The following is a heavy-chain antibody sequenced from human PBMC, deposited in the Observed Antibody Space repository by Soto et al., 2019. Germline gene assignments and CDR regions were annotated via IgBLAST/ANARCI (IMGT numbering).Heavy chain of an antibody. J-gene: IGHJ6*02. CDR3: AKDSTSDYDFWSGYYGYGMDV. CDR1: GYSFTSYC. CDR2: IYPGDSDT. V-gene: IGHV5-51*01. Sequence: GESLKISCKGSGYSFTSYCIGWVRQMPGKGLEWMGIIYPGDSDTRYGPSFQGQVTISADKSISTAYLQWSSLKASDTAMSYCAKDSTSDYDFWSGYYGYGMDVWGQGTTVAVSS. D-gene: IGHD3-3*01.